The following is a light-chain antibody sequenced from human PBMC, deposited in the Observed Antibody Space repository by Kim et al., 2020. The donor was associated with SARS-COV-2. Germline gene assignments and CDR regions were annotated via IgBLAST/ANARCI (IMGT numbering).Light chain of an antibody. V-gene: IGKV1-5*03. CDR3: QQYNSYPT. Sequence: SASEGDRFTITCRASQSISSWLAWYQQKPGQAPNLLIYMAANLESGVPSRFSGSGSGTEFILTISSLQPDDFATYYCQQYNSYPTFGQGTKVDIK. CDR1: QSISSW. CDR2: MAA. J-gene: IGKJ1*01.